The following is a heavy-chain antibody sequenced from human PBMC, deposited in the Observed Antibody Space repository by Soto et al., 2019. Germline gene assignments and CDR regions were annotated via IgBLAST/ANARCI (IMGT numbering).Heavy chain of an antibody. J-gene: IGHJ4*02. CDR1: GGSISSSSYY. CDR2: IYYSGST. V-gene: IGHV4-39*01. CDR3: ARRPLIAAAYFDY. D-gene: IGHD6-13*01. Sequence: SATLSLTCTVSGGSISSSSYYWGWIRQPPGKGLEWIGSIYYSGSTYYNPSLKSRVTISVGTSKNQFSLKLSSVTAADTAVYYCARRPLIAAAYFDYWGQGTLVTVSS.